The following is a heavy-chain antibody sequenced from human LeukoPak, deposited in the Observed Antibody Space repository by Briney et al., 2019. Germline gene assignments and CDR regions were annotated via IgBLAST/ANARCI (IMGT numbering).Heavy chain of an antibody. CDR1: GFTFSTYW. D-gene: IGHD1-26*01. J-gene: IGHJ4*02. CDR3: ARAASLDGSYAYFDY. V-gene: IGHV3-7*01. Sequence: PGGSLRLSCVASGFTFSTYWMTWVRQAPGKGLEWVANIKQDGNQNYYVDSVRGRFTISRDNSKNSLYLQMDSLRAEDTAVYYCARAASLDGSYAYFDYWGQGTLVTVSS. CDR2: IKQDGNQN.